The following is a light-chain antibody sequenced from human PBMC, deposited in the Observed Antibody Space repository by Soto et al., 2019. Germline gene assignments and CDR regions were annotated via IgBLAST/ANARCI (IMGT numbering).Light chain of an antibody. CDR1: QSISSSY. CDR2: GAS. J-gene: IGKJ1*01. CDR3: QQYGRT. V-gene: IGKV3-20*01. Sequence: ILLTQSPGTLSLYPGERATLSCRASQSISSSYLAWYQQKPGQAPRLLIYGASSRATGIPDRFSGSGSGTDFTLTISRLEPEDFAVYYCQQYGRTFGQGTKV.